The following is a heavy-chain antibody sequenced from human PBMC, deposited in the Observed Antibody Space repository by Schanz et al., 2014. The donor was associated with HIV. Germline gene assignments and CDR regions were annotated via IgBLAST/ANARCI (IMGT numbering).Heavy chain of an antibody. Sequence: EVQLLESGGGLVQPGGSLRLSCEVSGFTFSGYAMSWVRQAPGKGLEWVSAISDSGRTTYYGDSAKGRFTISRDNAKNSLYLQMNSLRAEDTAIYYCAKGGSSPDYWGQGTLVTVSS. J-gene: IGHJ4*02. CDR2: ISDSGRTT. V-gene: IGHV3-23*01. CDR1: GFTFSGYA. D-gene: IGHD6-6*01. CDR3: AKGGSSPDY.